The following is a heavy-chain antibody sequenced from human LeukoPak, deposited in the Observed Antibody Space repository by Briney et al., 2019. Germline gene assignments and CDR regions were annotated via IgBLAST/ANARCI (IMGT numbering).Heavy chain of an antibody. V-gene: IGHV3-48*03. Sequence: GGSLRLSCAASGFTFSSYEMNWVRQAPGKGLEWVSYISSSGSTIYYADSVKGRFTISRDNAKNSLYLQMNSLRAEDTAVYYCAGAARIFPLDYWGQGTLVTVSS. CDR1: GFTFSSYE. CDR2: ISSSGSTI. CDR3: AGAARIFPLDY. D-gene: IGHD2-21*01. J-gene: IGHJ4*02.